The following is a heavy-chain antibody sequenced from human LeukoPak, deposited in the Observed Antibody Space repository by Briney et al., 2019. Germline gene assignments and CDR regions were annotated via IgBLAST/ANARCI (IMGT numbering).Heavy chain of an antibody. CDR3: ARSYQLPYYYYYGMDV. CDR1: GYTFTTYG. Sequence: ASVKVSCKASGYTFTTYGITWVRQAPGQGLEWMGWISAYNGNTNYAQNLQGRVTVTTDTATSTAYMELRSLRSDDTAVYYCARSYQLPYYYYYGMDVLGQGTTVTVSS. J-gene: IGHJ6*02. D-gene: IGHD2-2*01. CDR2: ISAYNGNT. V-gene: IGHV1-18*01.